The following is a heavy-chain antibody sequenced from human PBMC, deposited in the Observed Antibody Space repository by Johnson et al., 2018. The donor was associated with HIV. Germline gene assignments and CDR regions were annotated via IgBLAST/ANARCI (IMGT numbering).Heavy chain of an antibody. CDR2: ISSSGTSV. Sequence: QMQLVESGGGLVKPGGSLRLSCAASGFTFSDYYMSWIRQTPGKGLEWVSYISSSGTSVYYEDSVKGRFTISRDNAKNSLYLQMNSLRAEDTAVYYCARERRANWDPNDAFDIWGQGTMVTVSS. J-gene: IGHJ3*02. CDR3: ARERRANWDPNDAFDI. V-gene: IGHV3-11*04. CDR1: GFTFSDYY. D-gene: IGHD7-27*01.